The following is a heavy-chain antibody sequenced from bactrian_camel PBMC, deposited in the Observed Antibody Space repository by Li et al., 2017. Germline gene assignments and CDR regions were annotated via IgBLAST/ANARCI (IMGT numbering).Heavy chain of an antibody. CDR3: AAEGPSWDSDSCVNSEIGY. Sequence: QLVESGGGSVQAGGSLTLACTASGPTAYGSSMGWYRQTPGSLCELVSFIKDDGTTYYADSVEGRFTISQDVPKNLVYLQMNDLKPEDTAVYYCAAEGPSWDSDSCVNSEIGYWGQGTQVTVS. CDR2: IKDDGTT. CDR1: GPTAYGSS. V-gene: IGHV3S53*01. J-gene: IGHJ6*01.